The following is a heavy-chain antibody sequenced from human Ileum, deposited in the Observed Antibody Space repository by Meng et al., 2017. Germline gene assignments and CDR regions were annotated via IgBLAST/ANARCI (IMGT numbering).Heavy chain of an antibody. CDR1: GGSISSYY. Sequence: SETLSLTCTVSGGSISSYYWSWIRQPPGKGLEWIGYIYYSGSTNYNPSLKSRVTISVDTSKNQFSLKLSSVTAADTAVYYCARDYSSGMYYYDSSGAYGMDVWGQGTTVTVSS. CDR2: IYYSGST. CDR3: ARDYSSGMYYYDSSGAYGMDV. V-gene: IGHV4-59*01. D-gene: IGHD3-22*01. J-gene: IGHJ6*02.